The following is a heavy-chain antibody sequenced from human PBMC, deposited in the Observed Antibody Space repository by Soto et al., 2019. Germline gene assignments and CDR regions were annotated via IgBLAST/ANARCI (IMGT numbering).Heavy chain of an antibody. CDR1: GGSFSGYY. V-gene: IGHV4-34*01. CDR3: ARGSHDIFTVPPCVWYFEL. J-gene: IGHJ2*01. D-gene: IGHD3-9*01. CDR2: SNDRGSI. Sequence: QVQLQQWGAGPLRPLETLSLTCGVSGGSFSGYYWAWIRQSPGKGLEWIGESNDRGSINYNPSLKSRVCISVGTSKNHYSLHLMSVTAADLAVYYCARGSHDIFTVPPCVWYFELWGRGTLFTVSS.